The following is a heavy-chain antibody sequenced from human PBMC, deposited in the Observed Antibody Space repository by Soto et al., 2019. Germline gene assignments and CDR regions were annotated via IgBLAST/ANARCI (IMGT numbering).Heavy chain of an antibody. D-gene: IGHD6-6*01. V-gene: IGHV3-7*01. Sequence: PGGSLRLSCAASGFTFSNYWMTWAHQAPGKGLEWVANIKQDGSTKYYVDSVKGRFTISRDNAKNSLYLQINSLRAEDTAVYLWARIGYSSSSLDYWGQGTLVPVSP. CDR3: ARIGYSSSSLDY. CDR1: GFTFSNYW. J-gene: IGHJ4*02. CDR2: IKQDGSTK.